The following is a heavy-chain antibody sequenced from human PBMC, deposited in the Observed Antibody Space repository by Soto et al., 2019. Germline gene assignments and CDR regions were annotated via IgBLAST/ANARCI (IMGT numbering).Heavy chain of an antibody. J-gene: IGHJ4*02. Sequence: SETLSLICTVSGGPIRSSSHYWGWIRQSPGTGLEWIGSIDESGDSYYNPSLKSRVTILVDTSKNQFSLKLMSVTGADSAIYYCAREGGYVDYWGQGPLVTFST. CDR3: AREGGYVDY. CDR2: IDESGDS. CDR1: GGPIRSSSHY. D-gene: IGHD1-1*01. V-gene: IGHV4-39*02.